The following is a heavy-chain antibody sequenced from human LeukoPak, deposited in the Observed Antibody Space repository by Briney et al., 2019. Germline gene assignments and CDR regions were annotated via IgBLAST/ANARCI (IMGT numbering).Heavy chain of an antibody. CDR1: GGSFSGYY. V-gene: IGHV4-34*01. D-gene: IGHD3-16*02. CDR3: ARVLVGRIWGSYRLEYFDY. J-gene: IGHJ4*02. CDR2: INHSGST. Sequence: NPSETLSLTCAVYGGSFSGYYWSWIRQPPGKGLEWIGEINHSGSTNYNPSLKSRVTISVDTSKNQFSLKLSSVTAADTAVYYCARVLVGRIWGSYRLEYFDYWGQGTLVTVSS.